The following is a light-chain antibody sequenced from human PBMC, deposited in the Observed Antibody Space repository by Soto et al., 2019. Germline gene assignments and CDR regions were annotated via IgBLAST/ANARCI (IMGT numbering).Light chain of an antibody. CDR2: EGS. Sequence: QSALTQPASVSGSPGPSITISCTGTSTDVGSYNFVSWYQQHPGKAPKLVIYEGSKRPSGVSNRFSGSKSGNTASLTISGLQAEDEADYYCCLYAGTKRVFGGGTKLTVL. CDR1: STDVGSYNF. J-gene: IGLJ3*02. V-gene: IGLV2-23*01. CDR3: CLYAGTKRV.